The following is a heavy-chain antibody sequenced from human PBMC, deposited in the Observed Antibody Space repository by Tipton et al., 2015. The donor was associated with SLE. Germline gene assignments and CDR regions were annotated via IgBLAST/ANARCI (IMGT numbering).Heavy chain of an antibody. CDR1: GFTFSSYG. J-gene: IGHJ4*02. CDR2: IWYDGSNK. V-gene: IGHV3-33*08. CDR3: SLDSSGAAGDGFDY. Sequence: RSLRLSCAASGFTFSSYGMYWVRQAPGKGLEWVAVIWYDGSNKYYADSVKGRFTISRDNSKKTLFLQMNSLRAEDTALYYCSLDSSGAAGDGFDYWGQGTLVTVSS. D-gene: IGHD3-22*01.